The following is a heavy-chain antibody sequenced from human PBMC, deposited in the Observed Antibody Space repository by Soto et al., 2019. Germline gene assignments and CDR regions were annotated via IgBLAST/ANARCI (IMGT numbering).Heavy chain of an antibody. D-gene: IGHD5-18*01. CDR1: GGTFSSYA. V-gene: IGHV1-69*12. Sequence: QVQLVQSGAEVKKPGSSVKVSCKASGGTFSSYAISWVRQAPGQGLEWMGGIIPIFGTANYAQKFQGRVTIIADESTITAYMELSSLRSEDTAVYYCARDRRGYSRYYFDYWGQGTLVTVSS. J-gene: IGHJ4*01. CDR2: IIPIFGTA. CDR3: ARDRRGYSRYYFDY.